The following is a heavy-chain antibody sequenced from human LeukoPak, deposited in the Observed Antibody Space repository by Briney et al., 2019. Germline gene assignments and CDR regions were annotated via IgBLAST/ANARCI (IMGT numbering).Heavy chain of an antibody. CDR3: ARGEGFGANSAEHDY. J-gene: IGHJ4*02. V-gene: IGHV7-4-1*02. D-gene: IGHD3-10*01. CDR2: INTNTGNP. Sequence: ASVKVSCKASGYTFTNYAMNWLRQAPGQGLEWMGWINTNTGNPMYAQGFTGRFVFSLDTSVSTAYLQISSLKAEDTAVYYCARGEGFGANSAEHDYWGQGTLVTVSS. CDR1: GYTFTNYA.